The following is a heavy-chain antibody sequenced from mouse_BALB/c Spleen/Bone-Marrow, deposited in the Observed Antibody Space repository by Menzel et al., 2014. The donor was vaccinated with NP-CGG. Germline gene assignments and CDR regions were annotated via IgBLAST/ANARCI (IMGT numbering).Heavy chain of an antibody. CDR3: ANWGYYAMDY. CDR2: LDPETGGT. D-gene: IGHD4-1*01. J-gene: IGHJ4*01. Sequence: VKLQESGAELVRPGASVTLSCKASGYTFTDYEMHWVKRTPVHGLEWIGTLDPETGGTAYNQKFKDMATLTADKSSTTTYMELRSLTSEDSAVYYCANWGYYAMDYWGQGISVTVSS. CDR1: GYTFTDYE. V-gene: IGHV1-15*01.